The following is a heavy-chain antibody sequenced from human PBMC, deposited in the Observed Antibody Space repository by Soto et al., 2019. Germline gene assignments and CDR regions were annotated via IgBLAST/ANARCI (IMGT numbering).Heavy chain of an antibody. CDR3: ARADHEILNRSYAMDV. Sequence: TETLRLTYTVSDDFISSYYWTCIRQPARKGLEWIGRVSTSGATNYNPSLESRVTMSVDTSKKQFSLQLTSVTAADTAVYFCARADHEILNRSYAMDVWGQGTTVT. CDR1: DDFISSYY. J-gene: IGHJ6*02. D-gene: IGHD3-9*01. CDR2: VSTSGAT. V-gene: IGHV4-4*07.